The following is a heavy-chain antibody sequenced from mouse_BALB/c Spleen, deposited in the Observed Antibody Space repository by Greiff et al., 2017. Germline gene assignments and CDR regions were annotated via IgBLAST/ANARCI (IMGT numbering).Heavy chain of an antibody. CDR3: AREGYDYDRFAY. D-gene: IGHD2-4*01. Sequence: QVQLQQSGAELVRPGVSVKISCKGSGYTFTDYAMHWVKQSHAKSLEWIGVISTYYGDASYNQKFKGKATMTVDKSSSTAYMELARLTSEDSAIYYCAREGYDYDRFAYWGQGTLVTVSA. CDR1: GYTFTDYA. J-gene: IGHJ3*01. V-gene: IGHV1S137*01. CDR2: ISTYYGDA.